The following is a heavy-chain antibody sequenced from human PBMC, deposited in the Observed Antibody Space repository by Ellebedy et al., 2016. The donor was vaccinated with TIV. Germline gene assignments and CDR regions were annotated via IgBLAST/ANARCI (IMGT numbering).Heavy chain of an antibody. CDR3: AKVPVGYCTTPPCYYFDY. D-gene: IGHD2-8*01. Sequence: GESLKISCAASGFTFRSYDMHWVRQAPGKGLEWLTLLSYEGNNKYYADSVKGRFTVSRDNSKNTLYLQMSSLRPDDTAVYYCAKVPVGYCTTPPCYYFDYWGQGILVTVSS. CDR2: LSYEGNNK. J-gene: IGHJ4*02. V-gene: IGHV3-30*18. CDR1: GFTFRSYD.